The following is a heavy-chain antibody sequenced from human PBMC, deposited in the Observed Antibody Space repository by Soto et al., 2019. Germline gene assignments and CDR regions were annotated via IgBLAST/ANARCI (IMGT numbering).Heavy chain of an antibody. CDR3: AKASVATITLACDY. CDR1: GFTFDDYA. CDR2: ISWNSGSI. D-gene: IGHD5-12*01. J-gene: IGHJ4*02. Sequence: EVLLVESGGGLVQPGRSLRLSCAASGFTFDDYAMHWVRQAPGKGLEWVSGISWNSGSIGYADSVKGRFTISRDNAKNSLYLQMNSLRAEDTALYYCAKASVATITLACDYWGQGTLVTVSS. V-gene: IGHV3-9*01.